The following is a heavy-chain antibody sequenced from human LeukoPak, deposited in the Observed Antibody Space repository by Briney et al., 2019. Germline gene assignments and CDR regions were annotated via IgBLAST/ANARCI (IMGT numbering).Heavy chain of an antibody. CDR3: AKLLLALRFLEWSDDAFDI. CDR1: GFTFSSYA. J-gene: IGHJ3*02. CDR2: ISGSGGST. V-gene: IGHV3-23*01. D-gene: IGHD3-3*01. Sequence: PGGSLRLSCAASGFTFSSYAMSWVRQAPGKGLEWVSAISGSGGSTYYADSVKGRFTISRDNSKNTLYLQMNSLRAEDTAVYYCAKLLLALRFLEWSDDAFDIWGQGTMVTVSS.